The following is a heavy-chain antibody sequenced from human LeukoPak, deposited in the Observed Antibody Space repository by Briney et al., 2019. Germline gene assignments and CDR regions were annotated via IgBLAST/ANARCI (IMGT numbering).Heavy chain of an antibody. Sequence: SVKVSCKASGYTFTSYGISWVRQAPGQGLEWMGRIIPILGMANYAQKFQGRVTITADKSTSTAYMELSSLRSEDTAVYYCARDEYGGNEDDAFDIWGQGTMVTVSS. CDR1: GYTFTSYG. CDR2: IIPILGMA. D-gene: IGHD4-23*01. J-gene: IGHJ3*02. V-gene: IGHV1-69*04. CDR3: ARDEYGGNEDDAFDI.